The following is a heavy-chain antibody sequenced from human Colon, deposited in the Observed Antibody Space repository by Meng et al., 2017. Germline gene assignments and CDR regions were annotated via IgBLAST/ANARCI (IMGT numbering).Heavy chain of an antibody. CDR1: GYTFTSDE. J-gene: IGHJ5*02. Sequence: QAQLVHSGAGVKKPGDSVKVSCKASGYTFTSDEINWVRQAPGKGLEWIGYLYYSGITSYNLSLKGRVTMSLDTSKNQFSLRLTSVTAADTAVYYCARANGDYDVTWFDPWGQGTLVTVSS. D-gene: IGHD4-17*01. V-gene: IGHV4-59*07. CDR3: ARANGDYDVTWFDP. CDR2: LYYSGIT.